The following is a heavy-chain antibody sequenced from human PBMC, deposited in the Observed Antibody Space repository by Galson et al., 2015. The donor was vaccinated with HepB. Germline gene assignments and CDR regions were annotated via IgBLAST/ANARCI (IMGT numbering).Heavy chain of an antibody. CDR3: ARGAMTTFDY. Sequence: SLRLSCAASGFTFSSYAMHWVRQAPGKGLEWVANIKQDGSEKYYVDSVKGRFTISRDNAKNSLYLQMNSLRAEDTAVYYCARGAMTTFDYWGQGTLVTVSS. V-gene: IGHV3-7*03. D-gene: IGHD4-17*01. CDR2: IKQDGSEK. CDR1: GFTFSSYA. J-gene: IGHJ4*02.